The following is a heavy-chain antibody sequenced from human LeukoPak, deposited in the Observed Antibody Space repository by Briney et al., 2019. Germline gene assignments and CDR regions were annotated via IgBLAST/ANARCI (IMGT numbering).Heavy chain of an antibody. CDR2: IYYSGST. J-gene: IGHJ6*03. CDR1: GGSISSSSYY. CDR3: ARVMDDILTGYQNYYYYYMDV. Sequence: PSETLSLTCTVSGGSISSSSYYWGWIRQPPGKGLEWIGSIYYSGSTYYNPSLKSRVTISVDTSKNQFSLKLSSVTAADTAVYYCARVMDDILTGYQNYYYYYMDVWGKGTTVTISS. D-gene: IGHD3-9*01. V-gene: IGHV4-39*07.